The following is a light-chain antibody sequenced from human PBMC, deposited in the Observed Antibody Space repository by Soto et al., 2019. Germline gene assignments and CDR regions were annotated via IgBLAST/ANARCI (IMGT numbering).Light chain of an antibody. Sequence: SYELTLPPSVSVSPGQTASITCSGDKLGDKYACWYQQKPGQSPVLVIYQDSKRPSGIPERFSGSNSGNTATLTISGTQAMDEADYYCQAWDSSTAVVFGGGTQLTVL. CDR1: KLGDKY. CDR2: QDS. J-gene: IGLJ2*01. CDR3: QAWDSSTAVV. V-gene: IGLV3-1*01.